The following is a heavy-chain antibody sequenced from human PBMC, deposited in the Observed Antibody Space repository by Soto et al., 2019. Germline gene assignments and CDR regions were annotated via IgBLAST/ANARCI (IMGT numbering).Heavy chain of an antibody. J-gene: IGHJ1*01. V-gene: IGHV3-23*01. CDR2: ISGSGGST. CDR1: GFTFSSYA. CDR3: AKFIYYDSSGYYENFQH. Sequence: GGSLRLSCAASGFTFSSYAMSWVRQAPGKGLEWVSAISGSGGSTYYADSVKGRFTISRDNSKNTLYLQMNSLRAEDTAVYYCAKFIYYDSSGYYENFQHWGQGTLVTVSS. D-gene: IGHD3-22*01.